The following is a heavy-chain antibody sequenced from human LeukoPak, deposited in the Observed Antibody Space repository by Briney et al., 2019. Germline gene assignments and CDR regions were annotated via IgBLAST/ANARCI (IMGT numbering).Heavy chain of an antibody. J-gene: IGHJ3*02. Sequence: PGGSLRLSCAASGFTFSSYAMSWVRQAPGKGLEWVSLISSPGGSTYYADSVKGRFTISRDNSKNTLFLQMNSLRAEDTAVYYCARAPGHFDAFDIWGQGTMVTVSS. V-gene: IGHV3-23*01. CDR1: GFTFSSYA. CDR2: ISSPGGST. CDR3: ARAPGHFDAFDI.